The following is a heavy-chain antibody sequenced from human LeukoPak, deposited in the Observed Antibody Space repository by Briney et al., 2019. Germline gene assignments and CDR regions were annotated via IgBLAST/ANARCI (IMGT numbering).Heavy chain of an antibody. Sequence: GASVKVSCKASGYTFTLYYMHWVRQAPGQGLEWMGIINPSGGSTSYAQKFQGRVTMTRDTSTSTVYMELSSLRSEDTAVYYCARDQIAAAGTSEMVDGMDVWGQGTTVTVSS. V-gene: IGHV1-46*01. CDR2: INPSGGST. D-gene: IGHD6-13*01. J-gene: IGHJ6*02. CDR3: ARDQIAAAGTSEMVDGMDV. CDR1: GYTFTLYY.